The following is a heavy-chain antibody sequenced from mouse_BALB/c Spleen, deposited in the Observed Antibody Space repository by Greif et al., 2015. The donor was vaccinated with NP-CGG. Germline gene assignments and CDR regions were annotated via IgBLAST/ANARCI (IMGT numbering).Heavy chain of an antibody. CDR1: GFNIKDTY. Sequence: EVQLQHSGAELVKPGASVKLSCTASGFNIKDTYMHWVKQRPEQGLEWIGRIDPANGNTKYDPKFQGKATITADTSSNTAYLQLSSLTSEDTAVYYCASGDYDGVGAMDYWGQGTSVTVSS. CDR3: ASGDYDGVGAMDY. CDR2: IDPANGNT. V-gene: IGHV14-3*02. D-gene: IGHD2-4*01. J-gene: IGHJ4*01.